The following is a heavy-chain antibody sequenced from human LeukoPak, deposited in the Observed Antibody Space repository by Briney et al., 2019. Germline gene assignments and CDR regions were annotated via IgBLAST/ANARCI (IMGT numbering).Heavy chain of an antibody. CDR1: GLIFSTYS. Sequence: GGSLRLSCGASGLIFSTYSMNWLRQAPGKGLEWVSYISGSGTTISYAGSVKGRFTISRDNAEKSLYLQMSSLRAEDTAVYYCARSDGFDIWGQGTMVTVSS. J-gene: IGHJ3*02. CDR2: ISGSGTTI. CDR3: ARSDGFDI. V-gene: IGHV3-48*01.